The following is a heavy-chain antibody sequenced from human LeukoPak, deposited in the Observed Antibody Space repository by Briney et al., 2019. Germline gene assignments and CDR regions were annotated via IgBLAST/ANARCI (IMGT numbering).Heavy chain of an antibody. CDR1: GGSISSSYY. CDR2: KYYRGST. D-gene: IGHD3-16*01. Sequence: SETLSLTCTVSGGSISSSYYWGWIRQPPGKGLEWIGNKYYRGSTYYNPSLKSRVTISVDTSKNQFSLNLTSVTAADTAVYYCARIAGGLYFYYHYMDVWGKGTTVTVSS. J-gene: IGHJ6*03. CDR3: ARIAGGLYFYYHYMDV. V-gene: IGHV4-39*07.